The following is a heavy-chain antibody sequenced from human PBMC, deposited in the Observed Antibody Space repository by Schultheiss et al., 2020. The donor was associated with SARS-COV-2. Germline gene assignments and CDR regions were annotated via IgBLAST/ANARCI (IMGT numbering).Heavy chain of an antibody. D-gene: IGHD3-10*01. J-gene: IGHJ4*02. Sequence: SETLSLTCTVSGGSVSSGSYYWSWIRQPPGKGLEWIGYIYYSGSTNYNPSLKSRVTISVDTSKNQFSLKLSSVTAADTAVYYCARAPGNTYYYGSGSEGFDYWGQGTLVTVSS. CDR2: IYYSGST. CDR1: GGSVSSGSYY. V-gene: IGHV4-61*01. CDR3: ARAPGNTYYYGSGSEGFDY.